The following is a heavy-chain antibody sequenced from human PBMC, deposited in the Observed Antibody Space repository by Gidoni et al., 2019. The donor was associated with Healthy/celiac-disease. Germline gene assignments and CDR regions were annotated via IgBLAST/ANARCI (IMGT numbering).Heavy chain of an antibody. CDR2: IWYDGSNK. CDR1: GFTFSSYG. J-gene: IGHJ4*02. D-gene: IGHD6-13*01. V-gene: IGHV3-33*01. CDR3: ASLAAAGTGY. Sequence: QVQLVESGGGVAQPGRSLRLSCAASGFTFSSYGMHWVRKAPGKGLEWVAVIWYDGSNKYYADSVKGRFTISRDNSKNTLYLQMNSLRAEDTAVHHCASLAAAGTGYWGQGTLVTVSS.